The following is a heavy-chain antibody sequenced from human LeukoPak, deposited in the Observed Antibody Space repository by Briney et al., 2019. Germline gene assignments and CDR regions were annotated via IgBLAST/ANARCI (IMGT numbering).Heavy chain of an antibody. J-gene: IGHJ4*02. Sequence: GGSLRLSCAASGFTFSSYGMHWVRQAPGKGLEWVAVISYDGSNKYYADSVKGRFTISRDNSKNTLYLQMNSLRAEDTAVYYCAKARFTMVRGVIDYWGQGTLVTVSS. CDR1: GFTFSSYG. V-gene: IGHV3-30*18. CDR2: ISYDGSNK. D-gene: IGHD3-10*01. CDR3: AKARFTMVRGVIDY.